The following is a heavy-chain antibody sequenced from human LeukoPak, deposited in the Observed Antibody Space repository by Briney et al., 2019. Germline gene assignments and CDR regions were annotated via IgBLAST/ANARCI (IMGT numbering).Heavy chain of an antibody. CDR3: ARGNRPYGEHEAFDI. J-gene: IGHJ3*02. D-gene: IGHD3-10*01. V-gene: IGHV4-34*01. CDR1: DESYSGYY. CDR2: IDHSGST. Sequence: SETLSLTCAVYDESYSGYYCSWIRQPPRKGLEWIGEIDHSGSTNYNPSLQSRVTISVDTSKNQFSLKVSSVSAADTAVYYCARGNRPYGEHEAFDIWGHGTTVTVSP.